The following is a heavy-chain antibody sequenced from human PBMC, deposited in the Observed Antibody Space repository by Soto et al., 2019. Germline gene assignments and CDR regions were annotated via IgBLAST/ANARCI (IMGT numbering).Heavy chain of an antibody. CDR1: GYKFTNYW. V-gene: IGHV5-51*01. CDR2: IYPDDSDT. J-gene: IGHJ4*02. D-gene: IGHD3-3*02. Sequence: GESLKISCRASGYKFTNYWIGWVRQMPGKGPQLMGIIYPDDSDTGYSPSFQGQVTITADKSISTAYLQWRSLRALDTAMYYCASSVLVTSTLNYFDLWGQGTLVTVSS. CDR3: ASSVLVTSTLNYFDL.